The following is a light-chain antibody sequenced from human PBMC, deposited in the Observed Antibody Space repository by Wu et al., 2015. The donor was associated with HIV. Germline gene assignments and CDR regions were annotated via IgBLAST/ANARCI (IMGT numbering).Light chain of an antibody. CDR1: QGISNY. CDR3: QQSYSTPRVT. V-gene: IGKV1-27*01. Sequence: DIQMTQSPSSLPASVGDRVTITCRASQGISNYLAWYQQKPGKVPKLLIYAASTLQSGVPSRFSGSGSGTDYTLTISSLQPEDFATYYCQQSYSTPRVTFGPGTKVH. CDR2: AAS. J-gene: IGKJ3*01.